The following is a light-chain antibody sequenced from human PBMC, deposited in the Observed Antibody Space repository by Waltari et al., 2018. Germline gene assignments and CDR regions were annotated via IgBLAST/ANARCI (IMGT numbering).Light chain of an antibody. CDR3: CSYAGRSTLL. J-gene: IGLJ2*01. Sequence: QSVLTQPASVSGSPGQSITISCTGTSSDVGSYNLVSWYQQHPGEGPKHLIYEVSQRPSGVSDRFSGSKSGKTASLTIAGLQSDDEASYYCCSYAGRSTLLFGGGTTLTVL. CDR2: EVS. V-gene: IGLV2-23*01. CDR1: SSDVGSYNL.